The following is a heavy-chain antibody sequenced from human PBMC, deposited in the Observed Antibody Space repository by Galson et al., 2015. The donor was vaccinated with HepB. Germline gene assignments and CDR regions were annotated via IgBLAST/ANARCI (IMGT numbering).Heavy chain of an antibody. CDR2: ISYGGSNK. D-gene: IGHD6-6*01. J-gene: IGHJ4*02. V-gene: IGHV3-30-3*01. CDR3: AFPSYSSSSLDY. Sequence: LRLSCAASGFTFSSYAMHWVRQAPGKGLEWVAVISYGGSNKYYADSVKGRFTISRDNSKNTLYLQMNSLRAEDTAVYYCAFPSYSSSSLDYWGQGTLVTVSS. CDR1: GFTFSSYA.